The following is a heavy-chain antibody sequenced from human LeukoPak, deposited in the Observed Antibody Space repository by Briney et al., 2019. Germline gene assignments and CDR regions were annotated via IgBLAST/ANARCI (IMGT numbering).Heavy chain of an antibody. CDR2: IYNSGST. J-gene: IGHJ4*02. CDR1: GGSISSYY. D-gene: IGHD5-12*01. V-gene: IGHV4-59*12. CDR3: AVKGAVSGSFDY. Sequence: SETLSLTCTVSGGSISSYYWSWIRQPPGKGLECIGYIYNSGSTNYNPSLKSRVSISVDKSKNQFSLKLSSVTAADTAVYYCAVKGAVSGSFDYWGQGTLVTVSS.